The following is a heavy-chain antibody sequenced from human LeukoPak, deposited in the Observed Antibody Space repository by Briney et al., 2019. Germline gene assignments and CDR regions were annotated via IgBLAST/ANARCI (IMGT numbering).Heavy chain of an antibody. V-gene: IGHV1-8*01. J-gene: IGHJ4*02. CDR2: MNPNSGNT. D-gene: IGHD3-9*01. Sequence: ASVRVSCKASGYTFIRYDINWVRQATGQGLEWMGWMNPNSGNTGYAQKFQGRVTMTRNTSISTAYMELSSLRSEDTAVYYCARMYYDILTGYYRYDYWGQGTLVTVSS. CDR3: ARMYYDILTGYYRYDY. CDR1: GYTFIRYD.